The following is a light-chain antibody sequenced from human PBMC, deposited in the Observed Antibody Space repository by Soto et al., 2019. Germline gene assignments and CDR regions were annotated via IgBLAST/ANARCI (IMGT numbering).Light chain of an antibody. V-gene: IGKV1-5*03. J-gene: IGKJ1*01. CDR1: QTISSW. Sequence: TQSPSTLSGPVGGRVTITFRACQTISSWLAWYHQKPVKAPKLLIYKASTLKSGVPSRFSGSGSGTEFTLTISSLQPDDFATYYCQHYNSYSEAFGQGTKVDIK. CDR3: QHYNSYSEA. CDR2: KAS.